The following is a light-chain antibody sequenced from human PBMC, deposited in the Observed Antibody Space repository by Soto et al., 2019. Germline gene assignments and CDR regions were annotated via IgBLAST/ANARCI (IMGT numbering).Light chain of an antibody. CDR2: SAS. CDR1: QRVGSN. Sequence: EIVMTQSPDTLSVSPGERATLSCRASQRVGSNLAWYQQKPGQSPRLLIYSASARATGIPARFSGSGSGTDFTLTISSLQSEDFAVYYCQQYSNWPPGTFGQGTKVEIK. CDR3: QQYSNWPPGT. V-gene: IGKV3-15*01. J-gene: IGKJ1*01.